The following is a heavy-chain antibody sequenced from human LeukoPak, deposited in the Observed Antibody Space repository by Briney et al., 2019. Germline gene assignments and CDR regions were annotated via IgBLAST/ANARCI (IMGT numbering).Heavy chain of an antibody. J-gene: IGHJ4*02. CDR3: ARQLRYFDWSNTGFAVY. CDR1: GGSISSSSYY. CDR2: IYYSGST. V-gene: IGHV4-39*01. Sequence: SETLSLTCTVSGGSISSSSYYWGWIRQPPGKGLEWIGSIYYSGSTYYNPSLKSRVTISVDTSKNQFSLKLSSVTAADTAVYYCARQLRYFDWSNTGFAVYWGQGTLVTVSS. D-gene: IGHD3-9*01.